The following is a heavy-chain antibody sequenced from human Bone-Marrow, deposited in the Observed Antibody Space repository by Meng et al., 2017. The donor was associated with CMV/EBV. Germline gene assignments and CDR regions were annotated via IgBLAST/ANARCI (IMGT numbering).Heavy chain of an antibody. Sequence: ASVKVSCKASGYTFTSYYMHWARQAPGQGLEWMGIINPNSGGTNYAQKFQGRVTMTRDTSISTAYMELSSLTSEDTAVYYCARVGLPAANNWFDPWGQGTLVTVSS. CDR2: INPNSGGT. D-gene: IGHD2-2*01. J-gene: IGHJ5*02. V-gene: IGHV1-2*02. CDR1: GYTFTSYY. CDR3: ARVGLPAANNWFDP.